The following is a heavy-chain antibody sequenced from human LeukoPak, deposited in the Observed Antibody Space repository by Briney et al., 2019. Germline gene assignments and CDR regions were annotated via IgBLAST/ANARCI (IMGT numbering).Heavy chain of an antibody. D-gene: IGHD3-3*02. V-gene: IGHV3-23*01. CDR1: GYAFKSYS. Sequence: GGSLRLSCVGSGYAFKSYSTNWARQAPGKGLECVSSIGGGEHYTFYADSVKGRFTISRDNSKNTVYLQLSSLRDEDAAVYFCAKHGVSFSRRWHWFDPWGQGTLLTVSS. J-gene: IGHJ5*02. CDR3: AKHGVSFSRRWHWFDP. CDR2: IGGGEHYT.